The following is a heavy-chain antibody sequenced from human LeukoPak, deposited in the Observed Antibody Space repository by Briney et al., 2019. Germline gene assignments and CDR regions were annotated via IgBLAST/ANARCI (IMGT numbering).Heavy chain of an antibody. D-gene: IGHD6-13*01. V-gene: IGHV4-30-4*08. J-gene: IGHJ5*02. CDR3: VRVWGSSSGSIWFDP. CDR1: GGSISSGDYY. Sequence: SQTLSLTCTVSGGSISSGDYYWSWIRQPPGKGLEWIGYIYYSGSTYYNPSLKSRVTISVDTSKNQFSLKLSSVTAADTAVYYCVRVWGSSSGSIWFDPWGQGTLVTVSS. CDR2: IYYSGST.